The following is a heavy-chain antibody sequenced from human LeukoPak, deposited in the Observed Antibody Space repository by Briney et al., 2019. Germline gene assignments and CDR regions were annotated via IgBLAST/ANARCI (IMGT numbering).Heavy chain of an antibody. V-gene: IGHV3-23*01. CDR2: ISGSGGST. Sequence: GGSLRLSCAASGFTFSSYGMSWVRQAPGKGLEWVSAISGSGGSTYYADSVKGRFTISRDNSKNTLYLQMNSLRAEDTAVYYCAKDYDFWSGYSFDYWGQGTLVTVSS. CDR1: GFTFSSYG. D-gene: IGHD3-3*01. CDR3: AKDYDFWSGYSFDY. J-gene: IGHJ4*02.